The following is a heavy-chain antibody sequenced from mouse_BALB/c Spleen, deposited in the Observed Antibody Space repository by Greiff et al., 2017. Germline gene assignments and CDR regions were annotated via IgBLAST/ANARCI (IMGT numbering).Heavy chain of an antibody. V-gene: IGHV3-2*02. J-gene: IGHJ4*01. CDR2: ISYSGST. CDR1: GYSITSDYA. Sequence: VQLKQSGPGLVKPSQSLSLTCTVTGYSITSDYAWNWIRQFPGNKLEWVGYISYSGSTSYNPSLKSRISITRDTSKNRCFLQLNSVTTEDTASYYCAERRFAGYAMDYWGQGTSVTVSS. CDR3: AERRFAGYAMDY.